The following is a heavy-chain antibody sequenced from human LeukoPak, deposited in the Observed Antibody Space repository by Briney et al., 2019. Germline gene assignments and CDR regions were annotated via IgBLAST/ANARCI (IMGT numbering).Heavy chain of an antibody. V-gene: IGHV1-18*01. CDR1: GDTFTSYG. CDR3: ARKFGEVPYYYMDV. CDR2: ISAYNGNT. D-gene: IGHD3-10*01. J-gene: IGHJ6*03. Sequence: ASVKVSCKASGDTFTSYGISWVRQAPGQGLEWMGWISAYNGNTNYAQKLQGRVTMTTDTSTSTAYMELRSLRSDDTAVYYCARKFGEVPYYYMDVWGKGTTVTVSS.